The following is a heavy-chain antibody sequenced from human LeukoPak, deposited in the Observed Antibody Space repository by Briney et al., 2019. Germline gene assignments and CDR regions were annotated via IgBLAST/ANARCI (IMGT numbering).Heavy chain of an antibody. CDR1: GFTFSSYS. CDR2: ISSSSSYI. J-gene: IGHJ6*03. D-gene: IGHD2-2*01. V-gene: IGHV3-21*01. CDR3: ARDREDIVAVPAAIATSYYYYYMDV. Sequence: GGSLRLSCAASGFTFSSYSMNWVRQAPGKGLEWVSSISSSSSYIYYADSVKGRFTISRDNAKNSLYLQMNSLRAEDTAVYYCARDREDIVAVPAAIATSYYYYYMDVWGKGTTVTVSS.